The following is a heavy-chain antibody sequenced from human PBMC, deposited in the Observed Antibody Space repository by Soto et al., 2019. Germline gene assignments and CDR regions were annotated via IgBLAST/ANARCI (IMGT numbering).Heavy chain of an antibody. J-gene: IGHJ5*02. CDR3: ARSLSSASGYVDP. CDR2: IYKSGRT. D-gene: IGHD6-6*01. CDR1: GDSIGSGDYY. V-gene: IGHV4-30-4*01. Sequence: QVHLQESGPGLLKPSQTLSLTCAVSGDSIGSGDYYWTWIRQSPGKGLEYIGYIYKSGRTYYNPFLKSRPVSSLDTSKNQVFLRLTSLTAADTAMYFCARSLSSASGYVDPWGQGTLVTVSS.